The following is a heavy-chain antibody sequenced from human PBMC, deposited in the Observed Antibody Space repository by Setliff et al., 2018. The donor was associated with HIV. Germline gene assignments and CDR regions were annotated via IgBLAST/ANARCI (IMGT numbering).Heavy chain of an antibody. CDR1: GGSISSGSHY. V-gene: IGHV4-61*09. CDR2: IYTSGNT. J-gene: IGHJ4*02. CDR3: ARVGGVLTGTPHFDF. Sequence: PSAPLSLTCTVSGGSISSGSHYWSWIRQPAGKGLEWIGHIYTSGNTNYNPSLKSRLTISVDTLNNQFSLSLNSVTAADTAVYYCARVGGVLTGTPHFDFWGQGILVTVSS. D-gene: IGHD3-9*01.